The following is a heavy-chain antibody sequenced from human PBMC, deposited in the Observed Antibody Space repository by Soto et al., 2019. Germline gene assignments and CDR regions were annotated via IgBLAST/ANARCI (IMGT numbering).Heavy chain of an antibody. CDR2: ISGYNGST. D-gene: IGHD2-2*02. CDR3: ARGSAYTTPWSFDQ. CDR1: GYTFTRYG. Sequence: QVQLVQSGAEVKKPGASVRVSCKASGYTFTRYGISWVRQAPGQGLEWMGWISGYNGSTKEAQKFQGRVTMTTDTAANTAHMELRGLRSDDTAVYYCARGSAYTTPWSFDQWGQGTLVTVSS. J-gene: IGHJ4*02. V-gene: IGHV1-18*01.